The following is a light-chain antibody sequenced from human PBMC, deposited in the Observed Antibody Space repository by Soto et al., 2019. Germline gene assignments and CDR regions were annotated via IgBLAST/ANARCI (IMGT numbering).Light chain of an antibody. V-gene: IGKV3-20*01. CDR1: QSVSSSS. Sequence: EIVLTQSPGTLSLSPGERATLSCRASQSVSSSSLAWYQQKPGQAPRLLIYAASSRATGIPDRFSGSGSGTDFTLTISSLQPEDVATYYCQYLNSFPLTFGGGTKVEIK. CDR3: QYLNSFPLT. CDR2: AAS. J-gene: IGKJ4*01.